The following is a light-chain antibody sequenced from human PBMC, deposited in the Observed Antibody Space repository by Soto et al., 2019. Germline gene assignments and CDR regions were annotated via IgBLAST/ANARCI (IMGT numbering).Light chain of an antibody. CDR3: QQYNYWPPLT. J-gene: IGKJ4*01. CDR2: GAS. Sequence: ELVMTQSPATLSVSPGERATLSCRASQSVSSNFAWYQQKPGQAPRLLIFGASTRATGIPARFSGSGSGTEFTLTIRSLQSEDFAVYYCQQYNYWPPLTFGGGTKVEIK. V-gene: IGKV3-15*01. CDR1: QSVSSN.